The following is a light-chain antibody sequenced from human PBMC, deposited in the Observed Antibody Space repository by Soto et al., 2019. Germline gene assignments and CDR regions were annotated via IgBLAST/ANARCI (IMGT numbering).Light chain of an antibody. CDR1: QGVSTW. V-gene: IGKV1-12*01. CDR2: TAS. CDR3: QQAASFPIT. Sequence: DIQMTQSPSSVSSSLGDRVTLTCQASQGVSTWLAWYKQKPGKAPNLLIYTASSLQSGVPSRFSGSGSGTDFTLTINGLQPEDFETYYCQQAASFPITFGQGTRLEIK. J-gene: IGKJ5*01.